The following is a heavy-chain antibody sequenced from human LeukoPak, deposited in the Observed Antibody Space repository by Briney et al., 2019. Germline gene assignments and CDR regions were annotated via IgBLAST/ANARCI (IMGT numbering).Heavy chain of an antibody. CDR1: GFTFSSYG. Sequence: GGSLRLSCAASGFTFSSYGMHWVRQAPGKGLEWVAFIRYDGSNKYYADSVKGRFTISGDNSKNTLYLQMNSLRAEDTAVYYCAKDGTVGGYYFDYWGQGTLVTVSS. V-gene: IGHV3-30*02. CDR3: AKDGTVGGYYFDY. J-gene: IGHJ4*02. CDR2: IRYDGSNK. D-gene: IGHD4-23*01.